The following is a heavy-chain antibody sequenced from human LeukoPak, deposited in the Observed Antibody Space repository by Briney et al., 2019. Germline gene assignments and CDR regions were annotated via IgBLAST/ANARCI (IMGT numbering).Heavy chain of an antibody. J-gene: IGHJ6*02. CDR2: IYYSGST. CDR3: ARDQKAGTYYYGSGSHGMDV. CDR1: GGSISSGGYY. Sequence: SETLSLTCTVSGGSISSGGYYWSWIRQHPGKGLEWIGYIYYSGSTYYNPSLKSRVTISVDTSKNQFSLKLSSVTAADTAVYYCARDQKAGTYYYGSGSHGMDVWGQGTTVTVSS. V-gene: IGHV4-31*03. D-gene: IGHD3-10*01.